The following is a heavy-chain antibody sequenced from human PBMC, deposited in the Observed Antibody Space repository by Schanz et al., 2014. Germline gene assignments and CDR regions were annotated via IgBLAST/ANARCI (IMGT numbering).Heavy chain of an antibody. V-gene: IGHV3-33*01. CDR3: ARDGDFDY. CDR1: GFTFSSYG. CDR2: IWYDGSNK. Sequence: VRLVESGGGLVKPGGSLRLSCAASGFTFSSYGMHWVRQAPGKGLEWVAIIWYDGSNKYYADSVKGRFTISRDNSKITLFLQMSSLRAEYTAVYYCARDGDFDYWGQGTLVTVSS. J-gene: IGHJ4*02.